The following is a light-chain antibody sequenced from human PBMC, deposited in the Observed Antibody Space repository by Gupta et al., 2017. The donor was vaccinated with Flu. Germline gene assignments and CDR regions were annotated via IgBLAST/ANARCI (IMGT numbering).Light chain of an antibody. J-gene: IGKJ3*01. V-gene: IGKV3-20*01. CDR2: AAS. CDR3: QLECSSIFT. Sequence: IVLTQSPGTLSLSPGERATLSCRASQSISSSSLAWYQQKLGQAPRLLIYAASIGATGIPDRFSGSGSVTDFTLTISRLEPEDFAVYYSQLECSSIFTFGHGTKVDIK. CDR1: QSISSSS.